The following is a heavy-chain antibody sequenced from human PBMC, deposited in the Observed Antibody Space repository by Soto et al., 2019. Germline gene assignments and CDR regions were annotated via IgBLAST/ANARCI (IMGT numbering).Heavy chain of an antibody. CDR2: ISPYSGNT. J-gene: IGHJ5*02. CDR3: ARPIRYYYERGGQSAWFDP. V-gene: IGHV1-18*01. D-gene: IGHD3-22*01. Sequence: GASVKVSCKASGYIFVNYGIAWVRQAPGQGLERMGWISPYSGNTHYASKVQGRLTMTTDTSTSTAYMDLGSLTSDDTAVYFCARPIRYYYERGGQSAWFDPWGQGTLVTVSS. CDR1: GYIFVNYG.